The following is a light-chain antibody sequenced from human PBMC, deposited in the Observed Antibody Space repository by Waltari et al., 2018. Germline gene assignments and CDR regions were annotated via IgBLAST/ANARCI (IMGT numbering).Light chain of an antibody. J-gene: IGKJ1*01. CDR3: QQYNDYSGT. CDR1: QSSSSW. V-gene: IGKV1-5*03. CDR2: EAS. Sequence: DIQMTQSPSTLSASVGDRVTITCRASQSSSSWLAWYQQKPGKAPKLLIYEASSLESGVPSRFSGGGYGTEFTLTISSLQPDDLSTYYCQQYNDYSGTFGRGTKVEIK.